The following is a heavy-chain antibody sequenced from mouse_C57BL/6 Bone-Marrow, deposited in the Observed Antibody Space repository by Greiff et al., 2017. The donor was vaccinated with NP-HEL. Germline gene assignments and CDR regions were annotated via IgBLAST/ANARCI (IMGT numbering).Heavy chain of an antibody. J-gene: IGHJ3*01. Sequence: QVQLKQPGAELVKPGASVKVSCKASGYTFTSYWMHWVKQRPGQGLEWIGRIHPSDSDTNYNQKFKGKATLTVDKSSSTAYMQLSSLTSEDSAVYYCAINYGSSRTWFAYWGQGTLVTVSA. CDR3: AINYGSSRTWFAY. V-gene: IGHV1-74*01. CDR2: IHPSDSDT. D-gene: IGHD1-1*01. CDR1: GYTFTSYW.